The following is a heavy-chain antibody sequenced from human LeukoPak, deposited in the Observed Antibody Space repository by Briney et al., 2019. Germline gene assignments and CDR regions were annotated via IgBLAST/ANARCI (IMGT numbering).Heavy chain of an antibody. Sequence: GGSLRLSCAVSGFTFSNHWMHWVGQAPGKGLGGVSRVNSDGSSTIYADSVKGRFTISRDNAKNTLYLQMNSLRAEDTAVYYCVRFAEFALDYWGQGTVVTVSS. D-gene: IGHD3-10*01. CDR3: VRFAEFALDY. J-gene: IGHJ4*02. CDR1: GFTFSNHW. CDR2: VNSDGSST. V-gene: IGHV3-74*01.